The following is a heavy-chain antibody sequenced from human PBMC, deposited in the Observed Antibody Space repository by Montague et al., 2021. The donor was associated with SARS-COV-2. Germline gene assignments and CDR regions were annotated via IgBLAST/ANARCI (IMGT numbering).Heavy chain of an antibody. D-gene: IGHD2-21*02. V-gene: IGHV6-1*01. Sequence: CAISGDSVSSNIATWNWIRQSPSRGLEWLGRTYYRSKWYNDYAVSVKNRVNINPDTSNNRISLQLNSVTPEDTAVYYCARAYCGGDCYFYWYFDLWGRGTLVTVSS. CDR3: ARAYCGGDCYFYWYFDL. CDR2: TYYRSKWYN. J-gene: IGHJ2*01. CDR1: GDSVSSNIAT.